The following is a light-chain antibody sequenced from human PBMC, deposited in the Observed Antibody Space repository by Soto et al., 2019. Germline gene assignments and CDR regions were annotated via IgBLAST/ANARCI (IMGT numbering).Light chain of an antibody. J-gene: IGKJ2*01. CDR2: AAS. CDR1: QSISSY. CDR3: QQSYSIPYT. Sequence: DLQMTQSPSSLSASVGDRVTITCRASQSISSYLSWYQQKPGKAPKLLIYAASSLQSGVPSSFSGSASGTDFTLTISSLQPEDFATYYCQQSYSIPYTFGQGTKLEIK. V-gene: IGKV1-39*01.